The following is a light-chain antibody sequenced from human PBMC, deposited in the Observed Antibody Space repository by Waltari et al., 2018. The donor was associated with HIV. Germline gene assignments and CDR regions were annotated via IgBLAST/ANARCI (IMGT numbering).Light chain of an antibody. CDR2: GAS. V-gene: IGKV3-15*01. Sequence: EIVMTQSPATLSVSPGERATISCRASQSISSNFAWYQQKPGQAPRLLIEGASTRATGIPVRFSGSGSGTEFTLTISSLQSEDFAVYYCQQYNNWPPYTFGQGTKLEIK. J-gene: IGKJ2*01. CDR3: QQYNNWPPYT. CDR1: QSISSN.